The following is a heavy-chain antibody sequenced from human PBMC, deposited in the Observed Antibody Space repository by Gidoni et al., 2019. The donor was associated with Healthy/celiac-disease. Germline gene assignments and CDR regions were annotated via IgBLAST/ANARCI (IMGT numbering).Heavy chain of an antibody. V-gene: IGHV3-15*07. CDR1: GFTFSKAW. D-gene: IGHD6-6*01. Sequence: EVQLVESGGGLVKPGGSLRLSCAASGFTFSKAWMNWVRQAPGKGLEWVGRIKSKIDGGTTDYAAPVKGRFTISRDDSKNTLYLRMNSLKSEDTAVYYCTTVGRPDDWGQGTLVTVSS. CDR3: TTVGRPDD. J-gene: IGHJ4*02. CDR2: IKSKIDGGTT.